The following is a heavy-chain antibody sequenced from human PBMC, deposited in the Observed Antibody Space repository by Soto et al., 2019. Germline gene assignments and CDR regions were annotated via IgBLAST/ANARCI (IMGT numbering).Heavy chain of an antibody. CDR2: ISGYNGNT. J-gene: IGHJ4*02. V-gene: IGHV1-18*01. CDR3: ARDISMVRD. Sequence: QVQLVQSGAEVKKPGASVKVSCKTSGYTFSNYGITWVRQAPRQGLEWMGWISGYNGNTNYAQKLQGRVTMTTDTSTSTAYMELRSLRSDDTAIYYCARDISMVRDWGQGTLVTVSS. D-gene: IGHD3-10*01. CDR1: GYTFSNYG.